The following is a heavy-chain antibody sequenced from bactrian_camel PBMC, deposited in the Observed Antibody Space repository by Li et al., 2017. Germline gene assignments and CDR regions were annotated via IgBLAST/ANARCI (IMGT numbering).Heavy chain of an antibody. J-gene: IGHJ6*01. CDR3: AVEVPCMGWSMPAPKASDFGH. Sequence: VQLVESGGGSVQAGGSLTLSCNYTRNMNVMAWFRQAPGKEREAVASIFSAGSSTYYADSVQGRFTISQNNAKDTVYLQMDSLKFEDTAVYYCAVEVPCMGWSMPAPKASDFGHWGQGTQVTVS. CDR1: RNMNV. CDR2: IFSAGSST. D-gene: IGHD3*01. V-gene: IGHV3S54*01.